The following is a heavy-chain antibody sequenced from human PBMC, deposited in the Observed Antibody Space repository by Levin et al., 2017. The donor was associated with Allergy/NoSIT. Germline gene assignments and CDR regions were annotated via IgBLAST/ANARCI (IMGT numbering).Heavy chain of an antibody. CDR3: ARGAAAAGSDY. CDR1: GFTFSSYI. CDR2: ISSSSIYI. Sequence: EASVKVSCAASGFTFSSYIMNWVRQAPGKGLEWVSSISSSSIYIYYADSVKGRFTISRDNAKNSLYLQMNSLRAEDTAIYYCARGAAAAGSDYWGQGTLVTVSS. D-gene: IGHD6-13*01. V-gene: IGHV3-21*01. J-gene: IGHJ4*02.